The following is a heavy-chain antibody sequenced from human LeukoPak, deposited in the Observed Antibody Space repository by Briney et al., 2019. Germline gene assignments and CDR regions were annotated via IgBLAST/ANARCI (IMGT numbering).Heavy chain of an antibody. J-gene: IGHJ5*02. CDR1: GFTFSSSW. CDR2: INTVGSYT. D-gene: IGHD2-21*02. V-gene: IGHV3-74*01. CDR3: ARDPLNCGDDCLGASS. Sequence: GGSLRLSCAASGFTFSSSWMHWVRQPPGKGLVWVSLINTVGSYTAYADSVEGRFTISRDNAKNTLYLQMNSLRAEDTAVYYCARDPLNCGDDCLGASSWGQGTLVTVSS.